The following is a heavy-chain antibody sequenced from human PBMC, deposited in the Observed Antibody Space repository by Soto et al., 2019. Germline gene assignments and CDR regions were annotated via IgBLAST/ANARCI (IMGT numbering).Heavy chain of an antibody. CDR2: ISPYSGNT. CDR1: GYNFTNFG. Sequence: ASVKVSCKASGYNFTNFGINWLRKAPGQGLEWVGWISPYSGNTNYAQKFRGRVTMTTDATTAYMELRSLRSDDAAVYYCAKLATYSTISPFDIWGQGTLVTVSS. D-gene: IGHD1-26*01. CDR3: AKLATYSTISPFDI. J-gene: IGHJ4*02. V-gene: IGHV1-18*01.